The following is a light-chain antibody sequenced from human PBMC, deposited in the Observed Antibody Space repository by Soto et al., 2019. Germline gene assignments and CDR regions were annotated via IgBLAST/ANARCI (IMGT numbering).Light chain of an antibody. Sequence: QMTQSPSSLSASVGDTVTITCRASQGIRFDLAWYQQKPGKAPNLLIYGASTLQTGVPSRFSGSGSGTVFTLTISSLQPEDFATYYCLQDYNYPRTFGPGTKVDIK. CDR3: LQDYNYPRT. CDR2: GAS. CDR1: QGIRFD. J-gene: IGKJ3*01. V-gene: IGKV1-6*02.